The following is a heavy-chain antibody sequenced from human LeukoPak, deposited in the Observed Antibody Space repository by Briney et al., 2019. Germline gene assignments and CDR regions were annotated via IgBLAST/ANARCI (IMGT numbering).Heavy chain of an antibody. V-gene: IGHV4-31*03. CDR1: GGSISSGGYY. D-gene: IGHD3-3*01. J-gene: IGHJ4*02. CDR3: ARVPGITIFGVVPPHYFDY. Sequence: SETLSLTCTVSGGSISSGGYYWSWIRQHPGKGLEWIGYIYYSGSTYYNPSLKSRVTISVDTSKNQFSLKLSSVTAADTAVYYCARVPGITIFGVVPPHYFDYWGQGTLVTVSS. CDR2: IYYSGST.